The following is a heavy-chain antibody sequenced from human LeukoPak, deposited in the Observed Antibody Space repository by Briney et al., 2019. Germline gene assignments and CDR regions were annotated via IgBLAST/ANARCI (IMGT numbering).Heavy chain of an antibody. CDR3: TTDLSYYDFWSAIWSNWFDP. CDR2: IRSKADTYAT. CDR1: GFTFSASA. J-gene: IGHJ5*02. Sequence: GGSLRLSCAASGFTFSASAVHWVRRASGKGLEWVGRIRSKADTYATSYAASVKGRFTISRDDSKNTAFLQLNSLETEDTAVYYCTTDLSYYDFWSAIWSNWFDPWGQGTLVTVSS. V-gene: IGHV3-73*01. D-gene: IGHD3-3*01.